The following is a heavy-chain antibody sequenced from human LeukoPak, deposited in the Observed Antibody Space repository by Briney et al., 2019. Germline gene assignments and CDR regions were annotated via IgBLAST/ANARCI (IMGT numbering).Heavy chain of an antibody. J-gene: IGHJ4*02. CDR2: ISYDGNNK. Sequence: GGSLRLSCATSGFSFNSYAMHWVRQAPGKGLEWVAVISYDGNNKYYADSVKGRFIISRDNSKNTLYLQMNSLRTEDTAVYYCARDGPGVMITFGGVYYWGQGTLVTVSS. CDR3: ARDGPGVMITFGGVYY. V-gene: IGHV3-30-3*01. CDR1: GFSFNSYA. D-gene: IGHD3-16*01.